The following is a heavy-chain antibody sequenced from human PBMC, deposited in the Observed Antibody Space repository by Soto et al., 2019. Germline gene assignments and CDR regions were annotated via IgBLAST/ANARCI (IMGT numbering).Heavy chain of an antibody. CDR3: ARHKVSYGSPDDAFDI. CDR2: IYYSGST. D-gene: IGHD5-18*01. V-gene: IGHV4-39*01. CDR1: GGSISSSSYY. J-gene: IGHJ3*02. Sequence: PSETLSLTCTVSGGSISSSSYYWGWIRQPPGKGLEWIGSIYYSGSTYYNPSLKSRVTISVDTSKNQFSLKLSSVTAADTAVYYCARHKVSYGSPDDAFDIRGQGTMVTVSS.